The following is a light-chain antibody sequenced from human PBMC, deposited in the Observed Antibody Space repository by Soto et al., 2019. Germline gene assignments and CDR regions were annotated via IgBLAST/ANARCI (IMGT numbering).Light chain of an antibody. CDR3: QQRSKMPLT. V-gene: IGKV3-11*01. J-gene: IGKJ1*01. Sequence: EVVLTQSPVTLSLSPGERATLSCRASQSFRGLLAWYQQKPGQAPRLLIYDASNRATGIPARFSGTGSETDFTLTISSLEPEDFAIYYCQQRSKMPLTFGHGTKVDIK. CDR2: DAS. CDR1: QSFRGL.